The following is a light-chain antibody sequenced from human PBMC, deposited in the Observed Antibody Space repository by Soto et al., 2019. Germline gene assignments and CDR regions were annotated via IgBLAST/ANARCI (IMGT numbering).Light chain of an antibody. V-gene: IGLV2-11*01. Sequence: QSVLTQPRSVSGSPGQSVTISCTGTSSDVGAYNYVSWYQQHPGTAPKLMIYDVSQRPSGVPHRFSGSKSGNTASLTISGLQADDEADYYCCSYAGSYTWVFGGGTKVTVL. CDR2: DVS. J-gene: IGLJ3*02. CDR3: CSYAGSYTWV. CDR1: SSDVGAYNY.